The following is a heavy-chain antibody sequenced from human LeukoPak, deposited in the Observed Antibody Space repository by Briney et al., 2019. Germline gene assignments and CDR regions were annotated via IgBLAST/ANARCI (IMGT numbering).Heavy chain of an antibody. J-gene: IGHJ4*02. CDR2: ISYDGSKK. D-gene: IGHD5-18*01. V-gene: IGHV3-30*18. CDR1: GFTFSSYG. Sequence: GGSLRHSCAASGFTFSSYGMHWVRQAPGKGLEWVAVISYDGSKKYYADSVKGRFTISRDNSKTTLYLQMNSLRAEDTAVYYCANTAMVWGQGTLVTVSS. CDR3: ANTAMV.